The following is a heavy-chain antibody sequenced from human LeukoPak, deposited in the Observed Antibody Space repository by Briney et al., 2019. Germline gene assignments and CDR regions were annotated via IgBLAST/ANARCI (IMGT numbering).Heavy chain of an antibody. J-gene: IGHJ4*02. CDR2: VTTGGDNT. V-gene: IGHV3-23*01. CDR1: GFTFSNSA. D-gene: IGHD3-16*01. CDR3: ARRGGGGPIDY. Sequence: PGGSLRLSCAASGFTFSNSAMSWVRQAPGKGLEWVSSVTTGGDNTYYTDSVKGRFTISRDNSKNTLYLQMNSLRAEDTAIYYCARRGGGGPIDYWGEGTLVTVSS.